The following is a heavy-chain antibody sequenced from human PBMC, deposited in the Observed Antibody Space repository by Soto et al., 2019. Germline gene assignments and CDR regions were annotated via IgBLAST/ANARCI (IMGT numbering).Heavy chain of an antibody. J-gene: IGHJ6*01. CDR1: RVRVCISD. Sequence: PSGSLELCCAASRVRVCISDVSGLLQAPGKGLEWVSVIYSGGSTYYADSVKGRFTISRDNSKNTLYLQMNSLRAEDTAVYYCARGPYFSYGMDVWGQGTTVTVSS. CDR3: ARGPYFSYGMDV. CDR2: IYSGGST. V-gene: IGHV3-53*01.